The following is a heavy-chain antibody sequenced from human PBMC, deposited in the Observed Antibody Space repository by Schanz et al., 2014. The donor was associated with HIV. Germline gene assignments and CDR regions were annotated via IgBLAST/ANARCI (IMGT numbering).Heavy chain of an antibody. V-gene: IGHV4-34*01. CDR3: ARVSQFCSGGSCYLGYFHH. CDR1: GGSFSNYY. CDR2: INHSGRT. Sequence: QVQLQQWGAGLLKPSQTLSLTCAVYGGSFSNYYWTWIRQPRGKGLEWIGEINHSGRTDYNPSLKGRVPISVDASKNQFSLKVPSVTAADTAVYYCARVSQFCSGGSCYLGYFHHWGQGTLVTVSS. J-gene: IGHJ1*01. D-gene: IGHD2-15*01.